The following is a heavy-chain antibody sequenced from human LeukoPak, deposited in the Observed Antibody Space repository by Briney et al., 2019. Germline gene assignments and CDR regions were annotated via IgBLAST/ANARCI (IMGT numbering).Heavy chain of an antibody. CDR3: ARWGGGFDY. Sequence: GGTLRLSCAASGFTFSNYWMSWVRQAPGKGLEWVANIKPDGSVQTYVDPVKGRSTISRDNAKNSLYLQMNSLRTEDTAVYYCARWGGGFDYWGQGTLVTVSS. J-gene: IGHJ4*02. CDR2: IKPDGSVQ. D-gene: IGHD3-10*01. CDR1: GFTFSNYW. V-gene: IGHV3-7*04.